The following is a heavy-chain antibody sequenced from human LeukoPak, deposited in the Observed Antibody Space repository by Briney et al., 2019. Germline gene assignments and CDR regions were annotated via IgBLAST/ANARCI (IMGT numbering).Heavy chain of an antibody. CDR3: AKGSSDYYGSGSLDY. J-gene: IGHJ4*02. V-gene: IGHV3-30*18. D-gene: IGHD3-10*01. CDR1: GFTFSSYG. Sequence: GGSLRLSCAASGFTFSSYGMHWVRQAPGKGLEWVAVISYDGSNKYYADSVKGPFTISRDNSKNTLYLQMNSLRAEDTAVYYCAKGSSDYYGSGSLDYWGQGTLVTVSS. CDR2: ISYDGSNK.